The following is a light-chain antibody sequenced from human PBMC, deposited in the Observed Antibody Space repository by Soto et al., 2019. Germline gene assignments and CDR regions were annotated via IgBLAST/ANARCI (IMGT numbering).Light chain of an antibody. V-gene: IGKV1-5*01. CDR1: QSISSW. CDR3: LQYSDYPWT. Sequence: DIQMTQSPSTLSASVGDRVTITCRASQSISSWLAWYQQKPGKAPKLLIYDASSLESGVPSRFSGSGSGTEFTLTISSLQPDDFATYYCLQYSDYPWTFGQGTEVDIK. CDR2: DAS. J-gene: IGKJ1*01.